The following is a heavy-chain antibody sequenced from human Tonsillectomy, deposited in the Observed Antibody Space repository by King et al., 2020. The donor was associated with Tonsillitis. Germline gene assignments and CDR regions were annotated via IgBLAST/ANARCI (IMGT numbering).Heavy chain of an antibody. J-gene: IGHJ4*02. CDR3: ARDLTSLWFGELFRHFDY. D-gene: IGHD3-10*01. Sequence: VQLVQSGAEVKKPGASVKVSCKASGYTFTGYGISWVRQAPGQGLEWMGWISGYNGNRNYAQKFQGRVTMTTDTSTSTGYMELRSLRSDDTAVYYCARDLTSLWFGELFRHFDYWGQGTLVTVSS. CDR2: ISGYNGNR. V-gene: IGHV1-18*04. CDR1: GYTFTGYG.